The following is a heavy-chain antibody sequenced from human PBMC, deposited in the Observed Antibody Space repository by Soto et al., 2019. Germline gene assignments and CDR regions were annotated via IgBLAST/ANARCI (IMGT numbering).Heavy chain of an antibody. V-gene: IGHV3-53*01. CDR1: GFTVSNNY. J-gene: IGHJ4*02. Sequence: EVQLVESGGGLIQPGGSLRLSCAVSGFTVSNNYMSWVRQAPGKGLEGVSVIYSGGYTAYGDSVKGRFTISRDNSKNTVYLQMNSRGANDAGVYYVANGRGGGGYWGQGTLVTVSS. D-gene: IGHD3-10*02. CDR2: IYSGGYT. CDR3: ANGRGGGGY.